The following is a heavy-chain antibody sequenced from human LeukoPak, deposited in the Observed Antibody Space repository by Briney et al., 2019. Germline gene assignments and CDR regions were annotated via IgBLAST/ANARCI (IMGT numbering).Heavy chain of an antibody. J-gene: IGHJ4*02. CDR1: GFAFDDYA. D-gene: IGHD3-22*01. CDR2: ISGDGGST. CDR3: AKPTTGYYYDSIGY. V-gene: IGHV3-43*02. Sequence: PGGSLRLSCAASGFAFDDYAMHWVRQAPGKGLEWVSLISGDGGSTYYADSVKGRFTISRDNSKNSLYLQMNSLRTEDTALYYCAKPTTGYYYDSIGYWGQGTLVTVSS.